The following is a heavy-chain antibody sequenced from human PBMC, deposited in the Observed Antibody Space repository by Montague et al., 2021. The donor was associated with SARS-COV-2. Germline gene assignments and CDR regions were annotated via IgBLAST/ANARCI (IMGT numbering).Heavy chain of an antibody. J-gene: IGHJ6*04. CDR1: GGSISSSNW. CDR2: IYHSGST. V-gene: IGHV4-4*02. CDR3: AGVQPVWIGELLLDYYYYYGMDV. Sequence: SETLSLTCAVSGGSISSSNWWSWVRQPPGKGLEWIGEIYHSGSTNYEPPLKRRVTISVDKSKNQFSLKLSAVTAADSAVYYSAGVQPVWIGELLLDYYYYYGMDVWGKGTTVTVSS. D-gene: IGHD3-10*01.